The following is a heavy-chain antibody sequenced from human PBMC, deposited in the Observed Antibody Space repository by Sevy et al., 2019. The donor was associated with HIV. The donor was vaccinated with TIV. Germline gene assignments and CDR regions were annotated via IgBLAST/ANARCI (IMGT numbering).Heavy chain of an antibody. J-gene: IGHJ5*02. CDR3: ARQNIVVVVAATYNWFHP. D-gene: IGHD2-15*01. CDR2: IYYSGST. CDR1: GGSISSSSYY. Sequence: SETLSLTCTVSGGSISSSSYYWGWIRQPPGKGLEWIGSIYYSGSTYYNPSLKSRVTISVDTSKNQFSLKLSSVTAADTAVYYCARQNIVVVVAATYNWFHPWGQGTLVTVSS. V-gene: IGHV4-39*01.